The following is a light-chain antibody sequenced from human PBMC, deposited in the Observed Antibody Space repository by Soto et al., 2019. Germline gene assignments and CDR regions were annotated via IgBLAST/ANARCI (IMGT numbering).Light chain of an antibody. CDR2: AAS. J-gene: IGKJ2*01. CDR1: QSISTY. V-gene: IGKV1-39*01. Sequence: DIQMTQSPSSLSASVGDRVTITCRASQSISTYLNWYHQKPGKAPKLLIYAASSLQSGVPSRFSGSGSWTDFTLTISSLQPEDFATYYCQQSYSTPPTFGQGTKLEIK. CDR3: QQSYSTPPT.